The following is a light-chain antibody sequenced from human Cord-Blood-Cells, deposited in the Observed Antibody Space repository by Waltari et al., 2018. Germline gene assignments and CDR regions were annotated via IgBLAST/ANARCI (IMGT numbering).Light chain of an antibody. CDR2: VNS. CDR1: SSNIGAGHD. CDR3: QSYDSSLSGWV. Sequence: QSVLTQPPSVSGAPGQRVTISCTGSSSNIGAGHDVHWYQQLPGTAPKLLIYVNSNRPSGVPDRFSGSKSGTAASLAITGLQAEDEADYYCQSYDSSLSGWVFGGGTKLTVL. V-gene: IGLV1-40*01. J-gene: IGLJ3*02.